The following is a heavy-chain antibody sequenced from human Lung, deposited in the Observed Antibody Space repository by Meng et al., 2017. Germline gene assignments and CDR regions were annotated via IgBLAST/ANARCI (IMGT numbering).Heavy chain of an antibody. CDR3: ATGAAAADH. CDR1: GFSFTDAW. CDR2: IKSNSDGGTT. D-gene: IGHD6-13*01. J-gene: IGHJ4*02. V-gene: IGHV3-15*01. Sequence: RLVEAGGGLVKPVGSLRLSCVASGFSFTDAWMSRVRQAPGKGLEWVGRIKSNSDGGTTDYAAPVKGRFTISRDDSKNTLYLQMNSLITEDTAVYFCATGAAAADHWGQGTLVTVSS.